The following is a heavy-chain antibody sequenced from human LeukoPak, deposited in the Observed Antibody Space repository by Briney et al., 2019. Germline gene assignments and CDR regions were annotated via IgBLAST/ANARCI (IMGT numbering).Heavy chain of an antibody. V-gene: IGHV4-59*11. CDR2: IYYSGST. J-gene: IGHJ6*03. Sequence: SETLSLTCTVSGGCISSHYWSWIRQPPGKGLEWIGYIYYSGSTNYNPSLKSRVTISVDTSKNQFSLKLSSVTAADTAVYYCAREHRAGGYFYYYMDVWGKGTTVTVSS. D-gene: IGHD3-10*01. CDR3: AREHRAGGYFYYYMDV. CDR1: GGCISSHY.